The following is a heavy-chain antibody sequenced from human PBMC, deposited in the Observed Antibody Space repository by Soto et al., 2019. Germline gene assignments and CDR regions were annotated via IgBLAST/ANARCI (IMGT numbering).Heavy chain of an antibody. V-gene: IGHV3-7*03. CDR2: IKEDGSEK. CDR3: ATSPYPSFYYYGLNV. CDR1: GFTFKSYW. Sequence: GGSLRLSCAASGFTFKSYWMSWVRQTPGKGLEWVANIKEDGSEKYYVDSVKGRFTISRDNGKNALYLQMNSLRVEDTAIYYCATSPYPSFYYYGLNVWGQGATVTVSS. J-gene: IGHJ6*02.